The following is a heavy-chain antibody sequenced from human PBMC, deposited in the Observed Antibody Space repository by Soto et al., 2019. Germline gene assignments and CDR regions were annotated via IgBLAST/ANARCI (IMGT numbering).Heavy chain of an antibody. Sequence: QVQLEQSGAEVKKPGASVKVSCKTSGYTFTSYTLHWVRQAPGQGLEWMGWINAGNGREKYSQRFQDRVSLSTDKSAPTAYKELRSLRSEDRVVYVWPGGGGWEGEASFDSWGQGTQVTVSS. V-gene: IGHV1-3*01. CDR1: GYTFTSYT. J-gene: IGHJ4*02. CDR3: PGGGGWEGEASFDS. D-gene: IGHD1-26*01. CDR2: INAGNGRE.